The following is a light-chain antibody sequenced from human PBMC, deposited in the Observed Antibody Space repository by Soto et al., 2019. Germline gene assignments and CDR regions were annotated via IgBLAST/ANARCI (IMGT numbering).Light chain of an antibody. CDR2: AAS. CDR3: LQKNISRWT. CDR1: QGIRND. V-gene: IGKV1-17*01. J-gene: IGKJ1*01. Sequence: DIQMTQSPSSLSASVGDRVTITCRASQGIRNDLGWYQQKPGKAPKRLIYAASSLQSGVPSRLGGRGLGTNFPLKTSTLNPKVFAIFSFLQKNISRWTLGKGT.